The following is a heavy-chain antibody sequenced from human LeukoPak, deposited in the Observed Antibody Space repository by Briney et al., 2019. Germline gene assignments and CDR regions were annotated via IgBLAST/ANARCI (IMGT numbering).Heavy chain of an antibody. CDR1: GDSIGSSSYY. CDR2: IYSHNGAM. D-gene: IGHD3-16*02. CDR3: ASHYIWGSDRSIDH. J-gene: IGHJ4*02. V-gene: IGHV4-39*01. Sequence: SETLSLTCIVSGDSIGSSSYYWGWIRQSPEKGLEWIATIYSHNGAMNFNPSLKSRVSIAVDKSKNLFSLTLTSVTAADTAMYYCASHYIWGSDRSIDHWGQGTLVTVSS.